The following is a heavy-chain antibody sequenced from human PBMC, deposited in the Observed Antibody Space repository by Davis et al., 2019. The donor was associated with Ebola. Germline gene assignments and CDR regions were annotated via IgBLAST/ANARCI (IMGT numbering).Heavy chain of an antibody. V-gene: IGHV4-34*01. J-gene: IGHJ4*02. D-gene: IGHD3-9*01. CDR1: GGSFSGYY. CDR2: INHSGST. Sequence: SETLSLTCAVYGGSFSGYYWSWIRQPPGKGLEWIGEINHSGSTNYNPSLKSRVTISVDTSKNQFSLKLSSVTAADTAVYYCASQVILTNDYWGQGTLVTVSS. CDR3: ASQVILTNDY.